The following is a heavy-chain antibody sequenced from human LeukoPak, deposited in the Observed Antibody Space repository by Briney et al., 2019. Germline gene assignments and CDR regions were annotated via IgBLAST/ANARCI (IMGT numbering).Heavy chain of an antibody. Sequence: ASVKVSCKASGYTFTTYAIHWVRQAPGQRLEWMGWINAGNGNTKYSQKFKGRATITWDTSASTAYMELSSLGSEDTAVYYCARDQVSSSGDGAFDIWGQGTMVTVSS. D-gene: IGHD6-13*01. J-gene: IGHJ3*02. V-gene: IGHV1-3*01. CDR3: ARDQVSSSGDGAFDI. CDR2: INAGNGNT. CDR1: GYTFTTYA.